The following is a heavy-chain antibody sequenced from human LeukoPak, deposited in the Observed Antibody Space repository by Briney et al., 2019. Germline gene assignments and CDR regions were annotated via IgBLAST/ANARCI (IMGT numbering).Heavy chain of an antibody. Sequence: GGSLRLSCAASGFTFSSYAMSWARQAPGKGLEWVSAISGSGGSTYYADSVKGRFTISRDNSKNTLYLQMNSLRAEDTAVYYCAKEFSQWLVRRAFDYWGQGTLVTVSS. D-gene: IGHD6-19*01. CDR2: ISGSGGST. J-gene: IGHJ4*02. CDR1: GFTFSSYA. CDR3: AKEFSQWLVRRAFDY. V-gene: IGHV3-23*01.